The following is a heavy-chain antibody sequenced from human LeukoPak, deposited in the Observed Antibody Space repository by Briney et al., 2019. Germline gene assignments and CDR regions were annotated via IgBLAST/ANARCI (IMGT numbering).Heavy chain of an antibody. CDR2: INPNSGGT. J-gene: IGHJ4*02. Sequence: VSVKVSCKASGYTFTGYYMHWVRQAPGPGLEWTGRINPNSGGTNYAQKFQGRVTMTRDTSISTAYMELSRLRSDDTAVYYCAMNSGSYNPLDYWGQGTLVTVSS. CDR1: GYTFTGYY. V-gene: IGHV1-2*06. D-gene: IGHD1-26*01. CDR3: AMNSGSYNPLDY.